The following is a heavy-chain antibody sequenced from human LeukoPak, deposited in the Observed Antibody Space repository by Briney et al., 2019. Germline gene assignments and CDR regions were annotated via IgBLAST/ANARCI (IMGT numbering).Heavy chain of an antibody. J-gene: IGHJ4*02. D-gene: IGHD3-9*01. CDR3: ATLDAGPERYFDWFDY. V-gene: IGHV1-24*01. CDR1: GYTLTELS. CDR2: FDPEDGET. Sequence: ASVKVSCKVSGYTLTELSMHWVRQAPGKGLEWMGGFDPEDGETIYAQKFQGRVTMTEDTSTDTAYMELSSLRSEDTAVYYCATLDAGPERYFDWFDYWGQGTLVTVSS.